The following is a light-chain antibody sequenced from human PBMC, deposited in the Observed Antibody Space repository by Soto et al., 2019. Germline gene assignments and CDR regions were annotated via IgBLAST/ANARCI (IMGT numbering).Light chain of an antibody. CDR2: TAS. Sequence: EIVMTQSPATLSVSPGERATLSCRASQSVSDYLAWYQQTPGQPTRLLIYTASTRAPGIPARVSGSGSGTEFTLTISSLQSEDFAFYYCQQYSNWPRTFGQGTRVEIK. CDR3: QQYSNWPRT. V-gene: IGKV3-15*01. CDR1: QSVSDY. J-gene: IGKJ1*01.